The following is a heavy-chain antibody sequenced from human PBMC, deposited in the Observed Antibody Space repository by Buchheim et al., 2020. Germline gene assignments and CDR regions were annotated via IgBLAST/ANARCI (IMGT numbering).Heavy chain of an antibody. CDR2: INPSGGST. CDR3: AREQLWLYYYYYSMDV. D-gene: IGHD5-18*01. V-gene: IGHV1-46*03. CDR1: GYTFTSYY. J-gene: IGHJ6*02. Sequence: QVQLVQSGAEVKKPGASVKVSCKASGYTFTSYYMHWVRQAPGQGLEWMGIINPSGGSTSYAQKFQGRLTMTRDTSTSTVYKEVSSLRSEQTAVYYCAREQLWLYYYYYSMDVWGQGTT.